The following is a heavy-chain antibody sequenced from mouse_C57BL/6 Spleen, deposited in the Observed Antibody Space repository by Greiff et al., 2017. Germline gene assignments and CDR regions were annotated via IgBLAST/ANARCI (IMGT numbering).Heavy chain of an antibody. J-gene: IGHJ4*01. V-gene: IGHV1-69*01. CDR3: ARWRGGYYPYYAMDY. CDR1: GYTFTSYW. D-gene: IGHD2-3*01. CDR2: IDPSDSYT. Sequence: QVQLQQPGAELVMPGASVKLSCKASGYTFTSYWMHWVKQRPGQGLEWIGEIDPSDSYTNYNQKFKGKSTLTVDKSSSPAYMQLSSLTSADSAVYYCARWRGGYYPYYAMDYWGQGTSVTVSS.